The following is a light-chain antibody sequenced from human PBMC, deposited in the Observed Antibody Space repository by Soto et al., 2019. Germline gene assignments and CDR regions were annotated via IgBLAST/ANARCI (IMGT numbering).Light chain of an antibody. V-gene: IGKV1-5*01. CDR1: QSISRW. CDR2: DAS. Sequence: DIQMTQSPSTLSASVGDRVTITCRASQSISRWLAWYQQKPGKAPKLLIHDASTLESGVPSRFSGSGSGTEFIPTVCSWQPDDFAASYCQGYNSYRTFGQGTKVDIK. J-gene: IGKJ1*01. CDR3: QGYNSYRT.